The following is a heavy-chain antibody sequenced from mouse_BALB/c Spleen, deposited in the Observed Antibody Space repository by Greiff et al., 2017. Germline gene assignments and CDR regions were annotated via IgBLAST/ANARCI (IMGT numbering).Heavy chain of an antibody. CDR3: ARGNSLLRSAWFAY. D-gene: IGHD1-2*01. Sequence: VQLVESGPGLVQPSQSLSITCTVSGFSLTSYGVHWVRQSPGKGLEWLGVIWSGGSTDYNAAFISRLSISKDNSKSQVFFKMNSLQADDTAIYYCARGNSLLRSAWFAYWGQGTLVTVSA. CDR1: GFSLTSYG. CDR2: IWSGGST. J-gene: IGHJ3*01. V-gene: IGHV2-4-1*01.